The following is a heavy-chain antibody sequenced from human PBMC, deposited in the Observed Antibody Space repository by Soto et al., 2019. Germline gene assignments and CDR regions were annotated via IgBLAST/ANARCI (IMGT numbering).Heavy chain of an antibody. Sequence: EVPLLESGGGLVQPGGSLRLSCAASGFTFSNYGMAWVRQAPGKGLEWVSSISGNGGNTYYAGSVQGRFPISRDNSKNALYLQMNSLRAEDTAVYYCAKIKDAGGCDYWGQGTLVTVSS. D-gene: IGHD6-19*01. V-gene: IGHV3-23*01. CDR2: ISGNGGNT. CDR3: AKIKDAGGCDY. CDR1: GFTFSNYG. J-gene: IGHJ4*02.